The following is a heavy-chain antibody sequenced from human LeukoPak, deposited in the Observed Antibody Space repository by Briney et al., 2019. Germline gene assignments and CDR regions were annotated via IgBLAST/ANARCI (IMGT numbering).Heavy chain of an antibody. V-gene: IGHV3-21*01. Sequence: GGSLRLSCAASGFTFSSYSMSWVRQAPGKGLEWVSSISSSSSYIYYADSVKGRFTISRDNAKNSLYLQMNSLRAEDTAVYYCARDPSVLWSDPRDWFDPWGQGTLVTVSS. CDR3: ARDPSVLWSDPRDWFDP. CDR1: GFTFSSYS. J-gene: IGHJ5*02. CDR2: ISSSSSYI. D-gene: IGHD3-3*01.